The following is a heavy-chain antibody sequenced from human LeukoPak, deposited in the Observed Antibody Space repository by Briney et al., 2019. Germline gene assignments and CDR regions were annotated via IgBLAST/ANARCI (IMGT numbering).Heavy chain of an antibody. V-gene: IGHV1-8*03. CDR2: MNPNSGNT. J-gene: IGHJ4*02. D-gene: IGHD3-22*01. Sequence: ASVKVSCKASGYTFTSYYMHWVRQATGQGLEWMGWMNPNSGNTGYAQKFQGRVTITRNTSISTAYMELSSLRSEDTAVYYCAKADDYYDSRQLDYWGQGTLVTVSS. CDR3: AKADDYYDSRQLDY. CDR1: GYTFTSYY.